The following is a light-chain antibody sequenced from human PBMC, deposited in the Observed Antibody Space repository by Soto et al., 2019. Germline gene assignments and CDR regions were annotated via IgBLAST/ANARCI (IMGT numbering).Light chain of an antibody. CDR2: EVY. CDR3: MQGTHWPWT. CDR1: QSLVYSDGNTY. Sequence: DVDMTQSPLSLPVTLGQPASISCRSSQSLVYSDGNTYLNWFQQRPGQSPRRLIYEVYNRESGVTDRFSGSGSGTHFTLKISRVEAEDVGVYYCMQGTHWPWTFGQGTKVEIK. V-gene: IGKV2-30*01. J-gene: IGKJ1*01.